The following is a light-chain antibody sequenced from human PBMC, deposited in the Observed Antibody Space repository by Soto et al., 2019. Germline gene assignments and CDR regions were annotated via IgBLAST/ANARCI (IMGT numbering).Light chain of an antibody. Sequence: QTVVTQEPSLTVSPGGTVTLTCGSSTGAVTSGHYPYWFQQKPGQAPRTLIYDTSSKHSWTPARFSGSLLGDKAALTLSGAQPEDEADYYCLLSYGDSRPWVLGGGTKLTVL. CDR2: DTS. CDR1: TGAVTSGHY. J-gene: IGLJ3*02. V-gene: IGLV7-46*01. CDR3: LLSYGDSRPWV.